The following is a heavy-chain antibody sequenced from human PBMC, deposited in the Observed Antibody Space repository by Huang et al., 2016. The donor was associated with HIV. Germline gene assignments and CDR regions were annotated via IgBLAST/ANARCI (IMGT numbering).Heavy chain of an antibody. J-gene: IGHJ4*02. CDR3: ARQNNRAYCGGDCYAGDFDY. V-gene: IGHV4-39*01. Sequence: QVQLQESGPGLLKPSETLSLTCSVSGDSISTTSYFWGWIRQPRGKGLEWIGNIYYTGSTNYNPSLKSRVTMAVDTSTNQFSLELSSVTAADTAVYYCARQNNRAYCGGDCYAGDFDYWGQGTLVTVSS. CDR1: GDSISTTSYF. CDR2: IYYTGST. D-gene: IGHD2-21*02.